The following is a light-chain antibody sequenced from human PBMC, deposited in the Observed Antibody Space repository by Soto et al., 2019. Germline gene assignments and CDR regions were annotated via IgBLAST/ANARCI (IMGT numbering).Light chain of an antibody. Sequence: DIQLTQSLSFLSASVGDRVTITCRASQGISSYLAWYQQNPGKAPKLLIYAASTLQSGVPSRFSGSGSGTECTLTISSLQPEDFATYYCQQLNSYPSTFGQGTRMEIK. CDR2: AAS. J-gene: IGKJ5*01. CDR3: QQLNSYPST. CDR1: QGISSY. V-gene: IGKV1-9*01.